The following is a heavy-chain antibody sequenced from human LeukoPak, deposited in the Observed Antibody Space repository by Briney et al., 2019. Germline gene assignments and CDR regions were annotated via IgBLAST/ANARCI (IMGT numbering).Heavy chain of an antibody. CDR3: ARRGQLDRNGYEDFDY. J-gene: IGHJ4*02. CDR1: GYSFTSYW. Sequence: NLGESLKISCKGSGYSFTSYWIGWVRQMPGKGLEWMGIIYPGDSDTRYSPSFQGQVTISADKSISTAYLQWSSLKASDTAMYYCARRGQLDRNGYEDFDYWGQGTLVTVSS. D-gene: IGHD1-1*01. V-gene: IGHV5-51*01. CDR2: IYPGDSDT.